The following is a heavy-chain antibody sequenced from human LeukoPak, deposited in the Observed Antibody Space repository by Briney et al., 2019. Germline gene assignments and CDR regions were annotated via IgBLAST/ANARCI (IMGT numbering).Heavy chain of an antibody. CDR1: GYTFTNYY. D-gene: IGHD1-26*01. CDR3: AKSEVGAISWVH. Sequence: ASVKVSCKASGYTFTNYYMHWVRQAPGQGLEWMGIINPSCGSTSYAQKFQGRVTMTRDTSTSTVSMELSSLRSEDTAVYYCAKSEVGAISWVHWGQGTLVIVSS. CDR2: INPSCGST. J-gene: IGHJ4*02. V-gene: IGHV1-46*01.